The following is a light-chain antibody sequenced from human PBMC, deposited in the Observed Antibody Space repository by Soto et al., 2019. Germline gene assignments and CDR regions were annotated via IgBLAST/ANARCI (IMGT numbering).Light chain of an antibody. J-gene: IGKJ2*01. CDR3: QQYNTYPAT. V-gene: IGKV1-5*01. CDR1: QSIGNW. Sequence: DIQMTQSPPTLSASVGDRVTVTCRASQSIGNWLSWYQQKPGKAPKLLIYDASTLESGVPSRFSGSESGTEFNLTIDSLQPDDFATYYCQQYNTYPATFGQGTKLEI. CDR2: DAS.